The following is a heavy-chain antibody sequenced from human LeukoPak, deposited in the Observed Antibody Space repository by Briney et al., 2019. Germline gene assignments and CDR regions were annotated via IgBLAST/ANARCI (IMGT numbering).Heavy chain of an antibody. D-gene: IGHD2-15*01. CDR1: GGSISSSNYY. J-gene: IGHJ6*03. CDR2: IHYSGST. CDR3: ARGYCSGGSCYSYYYYNYMDV. Sequence: SETLSLTCTVSGGSISSSNYYWGWIRQPPGKGLEWIGSIHYSGSTNYNPSLKSRVTISVDTSKNQFSLKLSSVTAADTAVYYCARGYCSGGSCYSYYYYNYMDVWGKGTTVTVSS. V-gene: IGHV4-39*07.